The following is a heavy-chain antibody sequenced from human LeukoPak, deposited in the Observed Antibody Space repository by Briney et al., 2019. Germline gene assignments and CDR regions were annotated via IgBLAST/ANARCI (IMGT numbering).Heavy chain of an antibody. CDR2: ISSDGSTI. Sequence: GGSLRLSCAASEFTFSSYSMNWVRQAPGKGLEWVSYISSDGSTIYYADSVKGRLTTSRDNAKNSLYLQMNSLGAEDTAVYYCARGDNWNSYYYYYMDVWGKGTTVTVSS. CDR3: ARGDNWNSYYYYYMDV. V-gene: IGHV3-48*04. J-gene: IGHJ6*03. D-gene: IGHD1-7*01. CDR1: EFTFSSYS.